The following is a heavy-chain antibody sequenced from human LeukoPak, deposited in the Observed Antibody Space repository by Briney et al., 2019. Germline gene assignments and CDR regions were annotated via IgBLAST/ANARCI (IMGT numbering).Heavy chain of an antibody. CDR2: INHSGST. Sequence: SETLSLTCAVYGGSFSGYYWSWIRQPPGKGLEWIGEINHSGSTNYNPSLKSRVTISVDTSKNQFSLKLSSVTAADTAVYYCARGKAIFRYCSSTSCYRYGMDVWGQGTTVNVSS. D-gene: IGHD2-2*02. CDR3: ARGKAIFRYCSSTSCYRYGMDV. CDR1: GGSFSGYY. V-gene: IGHV4-34*01. J-gene: IGHJ6*02.